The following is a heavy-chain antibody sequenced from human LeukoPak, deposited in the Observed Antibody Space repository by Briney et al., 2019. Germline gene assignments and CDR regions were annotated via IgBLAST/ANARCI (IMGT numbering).Heavy chain of an antibody. CDR3: AIGYRSAARRLLPMDV. CDR2: ISSSGSTI. Sequence: GGSLRLSCAASGFTFSSYEMNWVRQAPGKGLEWVSYISSSGSTIYYADSVKGRFTISRDNAKNSLYLQMNSLRAEDTAVYYCAIGYRSAARRLLPMDVWGKGTTVTVSS. D-gene: IGHD6-6*01. J-gene: IGHJ6*03. V-gene: IGHV3-48*03. CDR1: GFTFSSYE.